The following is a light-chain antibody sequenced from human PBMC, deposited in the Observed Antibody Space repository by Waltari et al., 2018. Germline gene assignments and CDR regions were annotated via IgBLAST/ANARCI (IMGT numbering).Light chain of an antibody. V-gene: IGLV1-40*01. CDR2: SSV. CDR3: QSFDNSLSGFVI. CDR1: SSNIGAGYD. J-gene: IGLJ2*01. Sequence: QSVLTQPASVSGAPGQRVTISCTGTSSNIGAGYDVHWYQQLAGTAPKLLIFSSVNRPSGVPDRFSASKSGTSASLVITGLQADDEADYYCQSFDNSLSGFVIFGGGTKVAVL.